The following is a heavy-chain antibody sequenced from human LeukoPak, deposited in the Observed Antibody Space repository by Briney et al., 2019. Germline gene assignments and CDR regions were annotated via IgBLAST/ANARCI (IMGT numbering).Heavy chain of an antibody. Sequence: ASVKVSCKASGYTFTSYYMHWVRQAPGQGLEWMGIINPSGGSTSYAQKFQGRVTMTRDMSTSTAYMELSSLRSEDTAVYYCASSAGGDSGYGHYWGQGTLVTVSS. CDR3: ASSAGGDSGYGHY. CDR2: INPSGGST. V-gene: IGHV1-46*01. CDR1: GYTFTSYY. J-gene: IGHJ4*02. D-gene: IGHD5-12*01.